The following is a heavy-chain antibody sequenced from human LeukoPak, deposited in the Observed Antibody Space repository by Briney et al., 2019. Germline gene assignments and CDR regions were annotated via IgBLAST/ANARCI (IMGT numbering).Heavy chain of an antibody. D-gene: IGHD2-15*01. Sequence: SETLSLTCTVSGGSISSGDYYWSWIRQPPGKGLEWIGSIYYSGSTYYNPSLKSRVTISVDTSKNQFSLKLSSVTAADTAVYYCARDIVVVAASLYYFDYWGQGTLVTVSS. CDR3: ARDIVVVAASLYYFDY. CDR2: IYYSGST. J-gene: IGHJ4*02. CDR1: GGSISSGDYY. V-gene: IGHV4-39*07.